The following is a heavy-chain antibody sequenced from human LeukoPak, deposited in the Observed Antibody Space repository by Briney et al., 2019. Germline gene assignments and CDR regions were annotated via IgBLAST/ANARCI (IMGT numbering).Heavy chain of an antibody. Sequence: ASVKVSCKASGYTFSSDGISWVRQAPGQGLEWMGWISSYNGNTKYAEKLQGRVTMTTDTSTSTAYMELRSLRSDDTAVYYCARVQLKRSGEPFDYWGQGTLVTVSS. CDR1: GYTFSSDG. CDR2: ISSYNGNT. J-gene: IGHJ4*02. D-gene: IGHD1-1*01. V-gene: IGHV1-18*01. CDR3: ARVQLKRSGEPFDY.